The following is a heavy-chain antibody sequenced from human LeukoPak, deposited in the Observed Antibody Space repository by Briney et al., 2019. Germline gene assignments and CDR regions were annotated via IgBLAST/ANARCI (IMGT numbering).Heavy chain of an antibody. CDR1: GDSVPSNSAA. CDR3: ARDPASGYSYGSNFDY. D-gene: IGHD5-18*01. J-gene: IGHJ4*02. CDR2: TYYRSKWYN. V-gene: IGHV6-1*01. Sequence: SQTLSLTCAISGDSVPSNSAAWNWIRQSPSRGLEWLGRTYYRSKWYNDYAVSVKSRITINPDTSKNQFSLQLNSVTPEDTAVYYCARDPASGYSYGSNFDYWGQGTLVTVSS.